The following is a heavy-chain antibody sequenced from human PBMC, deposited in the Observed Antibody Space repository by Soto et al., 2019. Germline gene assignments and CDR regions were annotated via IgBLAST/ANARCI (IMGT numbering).Heavy chain of an antibody. V-gene: IGHV3-23*01. D-gene: IGHD3-10*01. CDR3: ARGWFGEPKYYFDY. CDR2: ISGSGDST. CDR1: GFTFSSYA. J-gene: IGHJ4*02. Sequence: HPGGSLRLSCAASGFTFSSYAMSWVRQAPGKGLEWVSVISGSGDSTYYADSVKGRFTISRDNSKNTLYLQMNSLRAADTAVYYCARGWFGEPKYYFDYWGQGTLVTVSS.